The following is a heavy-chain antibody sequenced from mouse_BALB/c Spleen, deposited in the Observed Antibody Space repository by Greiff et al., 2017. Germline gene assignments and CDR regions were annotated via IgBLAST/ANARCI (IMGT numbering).Heavy chain of an antibody. D-gene: IGHD2-14*01. CDR1: GFSLTSYG. CDR2: IWRGGST. V-gene: IGHV2-5-1*01. CDR3: AKKGEGTHAMDY. Sequence: VQLQESGPSLVQPSQSLSITCTVSGFSLTSYGVHWVRQSPGKGLEWLGVIWRGGSTDYNAAFMSRLSITKDNSKSQVFFKMNSLQADDTAIYYCAKKGEGTHAMDYWGQGTSVTVSS. J-gene: IGHJ4*01.